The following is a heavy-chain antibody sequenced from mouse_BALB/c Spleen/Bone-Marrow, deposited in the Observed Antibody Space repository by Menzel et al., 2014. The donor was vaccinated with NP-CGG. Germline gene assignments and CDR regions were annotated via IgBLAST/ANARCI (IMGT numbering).Heavy chain of an antibody. Sequence: QVQLQQSGPGLVAPSQSLSITCTVSGFSLTNYCVHWVRQPPGKGLEWLGAIWAGGSTNYKSALMSRLSISKDNSKSXVFLKMNSLQTDDTAMYYCARDGATATLAYWGQGTLVTVSA. D-gene: IGHD1-2*01. CDR3: ARDGATATLAY. V-gene: IGHV2-9*02. CDR2: IWAGGST. CDR1: GFSLTNYC. J-gene: IGHJ3*01.